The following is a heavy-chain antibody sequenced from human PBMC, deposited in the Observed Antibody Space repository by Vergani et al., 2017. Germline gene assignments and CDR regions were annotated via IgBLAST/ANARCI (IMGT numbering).Heavy chain of an antibody. CDR2: ISRSSSTI. CDR3: AREVDYTGIIIY. V-gene: IGHV3-48*02. Sequence: EVQLVESGGGLVQPGGSLRLSCAASGFTFSSYSMNWVRQAPGKGLEWVSYISRSSSTIYYADSVKGRFTISRDNAKNSLYLQMNSLRDEDTAVYYCAREVDYTGIIIYWGQGTLVTVSS. J-gene: IGHJ4*02. D-gene: IGHD5-12*01. CDR1: GFTFSSYS.